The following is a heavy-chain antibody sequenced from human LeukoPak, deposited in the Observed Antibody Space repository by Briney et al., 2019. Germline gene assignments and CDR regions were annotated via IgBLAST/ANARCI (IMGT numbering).Heavy chain of an antibody. J-gene: IGHJ4*02. D-gene: IGHD3-22*01. CDR3: AKGDSDSSGYYLN. CDR1: GFTFSSYA. V-gene: IGHV3-23*01. CDR2: ISGSAGST. Sequence: PGGSLTLSCAASGFTFSSYAMSWVRQAPGKGLEWVSAISGSAGSTYYADSVKSRLTISRDNSKNTLYLQMNSLRAEDTGVYYCAKGDSDSSGYYLNWGQGTLVTVSS.